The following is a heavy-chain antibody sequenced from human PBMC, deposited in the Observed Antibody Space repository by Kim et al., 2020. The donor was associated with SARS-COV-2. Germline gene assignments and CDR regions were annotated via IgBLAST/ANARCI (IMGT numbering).Heavy chain of an antibody. D-gene: IGHD3-10*01. Sequence: STYYNPSLKSRVTISVDTSKNQFSLKLSSVTAADTAVYYCARDGLRGLDYWGQGTLVTVSS. J-gene: IGHJ4*02. CDR3: ARDGLRGLDY. CDR2: ST. V-gene: IGHV4-31*02.